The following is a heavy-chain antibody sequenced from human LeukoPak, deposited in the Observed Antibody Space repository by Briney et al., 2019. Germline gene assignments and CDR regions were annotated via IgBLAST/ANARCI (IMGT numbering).Heavy chain of an antibody. CDR1: GGSISSSNW. V-gene: IGHV4-4*02. Sequence: PSGTLSLTCAVSGGSISSSNWWSWVRQPPGKGLEWIGEIYHSGSTNYNPSLKSRVTISVDKSKNQFSLKLSSVTAADTAVYYCARVPYDISTGLKYNWFDPWGQGTLVTVSS. J-gene: IGHJ5*02. D-gene: IGHD3-9*01. CDR2: IYHSGST. CDR3: ARVPYDISTGLKYNWFDP.